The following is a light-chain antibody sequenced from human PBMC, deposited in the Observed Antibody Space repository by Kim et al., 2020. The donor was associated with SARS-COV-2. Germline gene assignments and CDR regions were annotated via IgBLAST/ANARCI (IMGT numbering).Light chain of an antibody. Sequence: SYELTQPPSVSVSPGQTASITCSGDKLGDKYACWYQQKPGQSPVLVIYQDSKRPSGIPERFSGSNSGNTATLTISGTQAMDEADYYCQAWDSSTAWVFGGGTKVIVL. V-gene: IGLV3-1*01. CDR1: KLGDKY. CDR2: QDS. CDR3: QAWDSSTAWV. J-gene: IGLJ3*02.